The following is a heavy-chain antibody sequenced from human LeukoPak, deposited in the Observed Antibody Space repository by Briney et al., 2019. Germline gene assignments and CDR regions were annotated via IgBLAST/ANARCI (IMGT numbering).Heavy chain of an antibody. V-gene: IGHV5-51*01. CDR3: ARFAYTSSLDY. J-gene: IGHJ4*02. CDR1: GYIWTNNW. Sequence: PGESLKISCKVSGYIWTNNWIGWVRQVPGKGLEWMGLIYPGHSDTKYSPSFQGQVTFSVDKSINTAYLHWSSLQASDTAIYFCARFAYTSSLDYWGQGPRVTVSS. D-gene: IGHD2-2*01. CDR2: IYPGHSDT.